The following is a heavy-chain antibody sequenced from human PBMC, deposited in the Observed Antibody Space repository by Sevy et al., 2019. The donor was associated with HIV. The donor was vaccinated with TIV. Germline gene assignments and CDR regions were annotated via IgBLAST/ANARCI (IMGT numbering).Heavy chain of an antibody. CDR1: GFTFSSYG. CDR2: IWYDGSNK. D-gene: IGHD6-19*01. CDR3: AREHWSSIAVAGTNYYYYMDV. J-gene: IGHJ6*03. V-gene: IGHV3-33*01. Sequence: GGSLRLSCAASGFTFSSYGMHWVRQAPGKGLEWVAVIWYDGSNKYYADSVKGRFTISRDNCKNTLYLQMNSLRAEDTAVYYCAREHWSSIAVAGTNYYYYMDVWGKGTTVTVSS.